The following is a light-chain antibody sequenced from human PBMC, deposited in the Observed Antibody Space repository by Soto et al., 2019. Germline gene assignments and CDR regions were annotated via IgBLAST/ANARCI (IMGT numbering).Light chain of an antibody. Sequence: DIQMTQSPSSVSASVGDRVTITCRASHDISSWLAWYQQKPGQAPKLLMYAASRLHSGVPARFSGSESGTDFTLTISSLQPEDSATYYCQQANSSPLTFGGGTKVEIK. CDR1: HDISSW. CDR2: AAS. V-gene: IGKV1-12*01. J-gene: IGKJ4*01. CDR3: QQANSSPLT.